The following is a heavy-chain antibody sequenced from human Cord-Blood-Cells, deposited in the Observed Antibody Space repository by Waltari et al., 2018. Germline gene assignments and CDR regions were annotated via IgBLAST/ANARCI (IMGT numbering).Heavy chain of an antibody. CDR3: ARHSGDYAIFDY. J-gene: IGHJ4*02. D-gene: IGHD4-17*01. Sequence: QLQLQESGTGLVKPSETLSLTCTVSGGSISSSSYSWGWIRQPPGKGLEWIGSIYYSGSTYYNPSLKSRVTISVDTSKNQFSLKLSSVTAADTAVYYCARHSGDYAIFDYWGQGTLVTVSS. CDR2: IYYSGST. V-gene: IGHV4-39*01. CDR1: GGSISSSSYS.